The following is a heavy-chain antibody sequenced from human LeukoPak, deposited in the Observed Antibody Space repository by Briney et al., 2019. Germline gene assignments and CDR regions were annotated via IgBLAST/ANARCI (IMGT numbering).Heavy chain of an antibody. Sequence: GESLKISCKGSGYSFTSYWIGWVRPMPGKGLEWMGIIYPGDSDTRYSPSFQGQVTISADKSISTAYLQWSSLKASDTAMYYCARLATETYYYYGMDVWGQGTTVTVTS. J-gene: IGHJ6*02. V-gene: IGHV5-51*01. CDR3: ARLATETYYYYGMDV. D-gene: IGHD2-15*01. CDR2: IYPGDSDT. CDR1: GYSFTSYW.